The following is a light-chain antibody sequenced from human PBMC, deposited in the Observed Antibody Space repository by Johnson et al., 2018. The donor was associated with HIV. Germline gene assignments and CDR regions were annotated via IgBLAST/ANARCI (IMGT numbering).Light chain of an antibody. CDR3: GIWDASLSPHYV. CDR1: SSTIENYF. Sequence: SVLTQPPSVSAAPGQRVNISCSGNSSTIENYFVSWYQQLPGAAPRLVIYEDNKRPSGIPDRFSGSKSGASATLGITGLQTGDEADYYCGIWDASLSPHYVFGTGTTITVL. J-gene: IGLJ1*01. CDR2: EDN. V-gene: IGLV1-51*02.